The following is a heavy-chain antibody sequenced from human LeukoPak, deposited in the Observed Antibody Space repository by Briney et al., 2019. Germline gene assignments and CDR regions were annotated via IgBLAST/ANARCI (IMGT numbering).Heavy chain of an antibody. V-gene: IGHV3-30*03. Sequence: GGSLRLSCAASGFTFSSYGMHWVRQAPGKGLEWVAVISYDGSNKYYADSVKGRFTISRDNSKNTLYLQMNSLRAEDTAVYYCAGDLYCTNGVCGSSNWFDPWGQGTLVTVSS. CDR2: ISYDGSNK. D-gene: IGHD2-8*01. CDR3: AGDLYCTNGVCGSSNWFDP. CDR1: GFTFSSYG. J-gene: IGHJ5*02.